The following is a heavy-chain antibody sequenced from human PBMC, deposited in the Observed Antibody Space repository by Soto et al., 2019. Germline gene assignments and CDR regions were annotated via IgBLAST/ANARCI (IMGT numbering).Heavy chain of an antibody. Sequence: QVQLVESGGGVVQPGRSLRLSCAASGFTFSSYGMHWVRQAPGKGLEWVAVIWYDGSNKYYADSVKGRFTISRDNSKNPLYLQMNSLRAEDTAVYYCVGGPGGAAAGTYWGQGTLVTVSS. CDR1: GFTFSSYG. J-gene: IGHJ4*02. V-gene: IGHV3-33*01. CDR3: VGGPGGAAAGTY. D-gene: IGHD6-13*01. CDR2: IWYDGSNK.